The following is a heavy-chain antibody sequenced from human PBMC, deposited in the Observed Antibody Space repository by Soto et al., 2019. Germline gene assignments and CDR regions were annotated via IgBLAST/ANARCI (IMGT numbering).Heavy chain of an antibody. D-gene: IGHD5-12*01. J-gene: IGHJ6*02. CDR2: IIPIFGTA. CDR3: ARGLYSGYDYRPMAEGLYYYGMDV. Sequence: SVKVSCKASGGTFSSYAISWVRQAPGQGLEWMGGIIPIFGTANYAQKFQDRVTITADKSTSTAYMELSSLRSEDTAVYYCARGLYSGYDYRPMAEGLYYYGMDVWGQGTTVTVSS. V-gene: IGHV1-69*06. CDR1: GGTFSSYA.